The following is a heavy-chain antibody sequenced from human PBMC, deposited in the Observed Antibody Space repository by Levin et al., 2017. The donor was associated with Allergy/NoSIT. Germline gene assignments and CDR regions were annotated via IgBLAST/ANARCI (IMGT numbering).Heavy chain of an antibody. D-gene: IGHD3-10*01. CDR2: IYAGNSDT. V-gene: IGHV5-51*01. CDR1: GFIFNNFW. Sequence: GESLKISCKGSGFIFNNFWIGWVRQMPGKGLEWMGIIYAGNSDTRYSPSFQGQVTFSVDKSNNTAYLQWTSLTASDTAMYYCARHRGASGLLKYYGMDVWGQGTAVTVSS. CDR3: ARHRGASGLLKYYGMDV. J-gene: IGHJ6*02.